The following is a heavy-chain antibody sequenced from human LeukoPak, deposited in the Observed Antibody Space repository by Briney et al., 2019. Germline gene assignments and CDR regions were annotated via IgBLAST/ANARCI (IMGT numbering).Heavy chain of an antibody. CDR3: ARVAKKRGYSYGHEDY. V-gene: IGHV3-48*01. J-gene: IGHJ4*02. CDR1: GFTFSRYS. Sequence: GGSLRLSCAASGFTFSRYSMNWVRQAPGKGLEWVSYISSSSSTIYYADSVKGRFTISRDNSKNSLYLQMNSLRAEDTAVYYCARVAKKRGYSYGHEDYWGQGTLVTVSS. D-gene: IGHD5-18*01. CDR2: ISSSSSTI.